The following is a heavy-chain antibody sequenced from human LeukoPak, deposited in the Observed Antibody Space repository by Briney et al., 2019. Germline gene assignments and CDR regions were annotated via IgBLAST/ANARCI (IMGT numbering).Heavy chain of an antibody. D-gene: IGHD2-21*02. J-gene: IGHJ4*02. CDR3: VRVTVVTALDY. CDR2: IIGSGDNT. CDR1: GFTFSSYA. Sequence: GGSLRLSCAASGFTFSSYAMSWVRQAPGKGLEWVSVIIGSGDNTYYADSVKGRFTISRDNAKNSLYLQMNSLRAEDTAVYYCVRVTVVTALDYWGQGTLVTVSS. V-gene: IGHV3-23*01.